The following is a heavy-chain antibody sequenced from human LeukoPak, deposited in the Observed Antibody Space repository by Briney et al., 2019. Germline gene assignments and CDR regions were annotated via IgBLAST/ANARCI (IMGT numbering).Heavy chain of an antibody. J-gene: IGHJ6*03. CDR3: ARGDYASYMDV. Sequence: SETLSLTCSVSGGSISTYFWSWIRQPPGKGLEWIGYIYYGGGTNYNPSLKSRVTISVDTSKNQFSVRLSSVTAADTAVYYCARGDYASYMDVWGKGTTVTVS. CDR2: IYYGGGT. CDR1: GGSISTYF. V-gene: IGHV4-59*01. D-gene: IGHD4-17*01.